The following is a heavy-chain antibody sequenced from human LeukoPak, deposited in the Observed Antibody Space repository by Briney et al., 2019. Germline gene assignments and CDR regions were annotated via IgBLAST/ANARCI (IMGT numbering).Heavy chain of an antibody. D-gene: IGHD5-12*01. CDR2: IGGSGGAI. Sequence: PGGSLRLSCGASGFTFSRYAMSWVRQAPGKGLQWVSEIGGSGGAIYYADSVKGRFTISRDNAKNSLYLQMNSLRAEDTAVYYCAGGRLGGGYVPPDYWGQGTLVTVSS. CDR1: GFTFSRYA. J-gene: IGHJ4*02. CDR3: AGGRLGGGYVPPDY. V-gene: IGHV3-23*01.